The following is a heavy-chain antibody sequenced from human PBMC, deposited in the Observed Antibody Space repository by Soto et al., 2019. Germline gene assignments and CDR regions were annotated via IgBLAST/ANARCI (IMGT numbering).Heavy chain of an antibody. CDR2: ISISKGKT. Sequence: QGQLVQSGAEVKRPGASVKVSCKASGYTFRNYDVAWVRRAPGHGLEWMGWISISKGKTYYQESLQGRVTMTMDTGTTTAYMEVRSLRSDDTAVYYSARKGYIGNFGLDVWGQGTTVTVSS. D-gene: IGHD5-12*01. J-gene: IGHJ6*01. CDR3: ARKGYIGNFGLDV. CDR1: GYTFRNYD. V-gene: IGHV1-18*01.